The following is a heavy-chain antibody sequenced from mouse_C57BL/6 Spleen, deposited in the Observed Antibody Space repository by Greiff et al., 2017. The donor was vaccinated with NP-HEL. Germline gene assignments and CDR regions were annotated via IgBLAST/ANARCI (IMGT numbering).Heavy chain of an antibody. J-gene: IGHJ1*03. CDR2: FYPGSGSI. V-gene: IGHV1-62-2*01. CDR3: ARHEEEGGTVVADWYFDV. CDR1: GYTFTEYT. Sequence: QVQLQQSGAELVKPGASVKLSCKASGYTFTEYTIHWVKQRSGQGLEWIGWFYPGSGSIKYNEKFKDKATLTADKSSSTVYMELSRLTSEDSAVYFCARHEEEGGTVVADWYFDVWGTGTTVTVSS. D-gene: IGHD1-1*01.